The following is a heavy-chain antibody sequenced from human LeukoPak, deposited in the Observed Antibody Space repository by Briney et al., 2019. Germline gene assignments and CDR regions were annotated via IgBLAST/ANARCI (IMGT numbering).Heavy chain of an antibody. J-gene: IGHJ3*02. V-gene: IGHV4-61*02. CDR1: GGSISGGSYY. CDR2: IYTSGST. D-gene: IGHD2-2*02. CDR3: ARYCSSTSCHMDAFDI. Sequence: PSQTLSLTCTVSGGSISGGSYYWSWIRQPAGKGLEWIGRIYTSGSTNYNPSLKSRVTISVDTSKNQFSLKLSSVTAADTAVYYCARYCSSTSCHMDAFDIWGQGTMVTVSS.